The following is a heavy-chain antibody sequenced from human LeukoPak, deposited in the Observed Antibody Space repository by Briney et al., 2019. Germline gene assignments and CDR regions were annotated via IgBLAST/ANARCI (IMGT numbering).Heavy chain of an antibody. Sequence: GGSLRLSCVASGFFISTYNMNWVRQAPGKGLEWVSYISSSSSTIYYADSVKGRFAISRDNAQNSLYLQMNSLRDDDTAVYYCARGGAPYCSSTSCYEDRFDPWGQGTLVTVSS. J-gene: IGHJ5*02. D-gene: IGHD2-2*01. CDR3: ARGGAPYCSSTSCYEDRFDP. V-gene: IGHV3-48*02. CDR1: GFFISTYN. CDR2: ISSSSSTI.